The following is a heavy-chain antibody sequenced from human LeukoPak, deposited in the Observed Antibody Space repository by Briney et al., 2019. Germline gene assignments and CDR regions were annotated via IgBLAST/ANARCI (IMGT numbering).Heavy chain of an antibody. CDR2: ISGSGGNT. V-gene: IGHV3-23*01. Sequence: QPGGSLRLSCAASGFTVRSNAMSWVRQAPGKGLEWVSAISGSGGNTYYADSVKGRFTISRDNAKNSLYLQMNSLRAEDTAVYYCATDLGSSRPNYWGQGTLVTVSS. CDR3: ATDLGSSRPNY. D-gene: IGHD6-13*01. CDR1: GFTVRSNA. J-gene: IGHJ4*02.